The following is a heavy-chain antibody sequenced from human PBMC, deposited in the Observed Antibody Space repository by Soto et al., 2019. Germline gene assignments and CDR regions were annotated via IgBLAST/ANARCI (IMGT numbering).Heavy chain of an antibody. Sequence: GGSLRLSCAASGFTFSSYAMSWVRQATGKGLGWVSAISGSGGSTYSADSVKGRFTISRDNSKNTLYLQMNSLRAEDTAVYYCASLGRITMVRRHYFDYWGQGTLVTVSS. CDR3: ASLGRITMVRRHYFDY. CDR1: GFTFSSYA. D-gene: IGHD3-10*01. CDR2: ISGSGGST. V-gene: IGHV3-23*01. J-gene: IGHJ4*02.